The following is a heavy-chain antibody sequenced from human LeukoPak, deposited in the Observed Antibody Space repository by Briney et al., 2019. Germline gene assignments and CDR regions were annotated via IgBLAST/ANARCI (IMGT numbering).Heavy chain of an antibody. CDR2: IKPDGRDK. CDR3: ARVRYDGSGYYSMYDY. D-gene: IGHD3-22*01. V-gene: IGHV3-7*01. Sequence: GGSLRLSCAASGLFFSTNWMSWVRQAPGKGLEWVATIKPDGRDKYYVDSVKGRFTISRDNSKNTLYLQMNSLRAGDTAVYYCARVRYDGSGYYSMYDYWGQGTLVTVSS. CDR1: GLFFSTNW. J-gene: IGHJ4*02.